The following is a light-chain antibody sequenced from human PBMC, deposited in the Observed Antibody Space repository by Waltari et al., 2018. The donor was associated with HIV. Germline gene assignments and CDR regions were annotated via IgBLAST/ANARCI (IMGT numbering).Light chain of an antibody. CDR3: QQYNNWPQT. CDR2: TAS. CDR1: QNVYSN. V-gene: IGKV3-15*01. Sequence: EILITQSPAILSVSPGESATVSCRASQNVYSNFAWYQQKPGQPPRLLIYTASTRATGVPARFTGSGFGTDFTLTISGLQSEDFAVYYCQQYNNWPQTFGQGTKVEIK. J-gene: IGKJ1*01.